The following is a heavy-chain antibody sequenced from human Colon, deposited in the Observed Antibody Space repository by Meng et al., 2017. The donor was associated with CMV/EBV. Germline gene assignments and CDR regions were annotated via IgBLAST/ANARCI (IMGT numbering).Heavy chain of an antibody. J-gene: IGHJ6*02. Sequence: ESLKISCAASGFTFSDHYMDWVRQSPGKGLEWVGSIYYSGSSFYNPSLRSRVAMSVDTSKNQFSLKMYSVTAADMAVYYCGRSVAGSAGDYFYYYGLEVWGQGTAVTVSS. D-gene: IGHD3-10*01. CDR3: GRSVAGSAGDYFYYYGLEV. V-gene: IGHV4-38-2*01. CDR1: GFTFSDHY. CDR2: IYYSGSS.